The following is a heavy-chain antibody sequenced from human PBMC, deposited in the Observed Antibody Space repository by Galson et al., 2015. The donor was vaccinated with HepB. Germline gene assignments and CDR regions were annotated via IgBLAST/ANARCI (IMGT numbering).Heavy chain of an antibody. CDR2: LTSNGGRT. V-gene: IGHV3-64D*06. D-gene: IGHD3-22*01. Sequence: SLRLSCAATGFTFSSYAMHWVRQAPGKGLEYVSTLTSNGGRTYYTDSVKGRFTISRDNSKNTLYLQMSSLRTDDTAVYYCVKGEQHCSDSRSDYWGQGTLVTVSS. CDR3: VKGEQHCSDSRSDY. J-gene: IGHJ4*02. CDR1: GFTFSSYA.